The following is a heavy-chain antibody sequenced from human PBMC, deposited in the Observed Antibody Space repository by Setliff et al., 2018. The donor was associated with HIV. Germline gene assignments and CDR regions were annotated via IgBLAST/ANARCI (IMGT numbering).Heavy chain of an antibody. CDR1: GFAFSAYA. CDR3: ARDNAYYGSGSHFDY. J-gene: IGHJ4*02. D-gene: IGHD3-10*01. V-gene: IGHV3-23*03. Sequence: GGSLRLSCAASGFAFSAYAMNWVRQAPGKGLEWVSFIYSGGSTYYADSVKGRFTISRDNAKNSLYLQMNSLRAEDTAVYYCARDNAYYGSGSHFDYWGQGTLVTVSS. CDR2: IYSGGST.